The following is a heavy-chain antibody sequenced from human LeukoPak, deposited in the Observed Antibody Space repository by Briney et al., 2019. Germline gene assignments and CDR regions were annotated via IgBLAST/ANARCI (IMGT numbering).Heavy chain of an antibody. CDR1: CGSIRSYY. V-gene: IGHV4-59*08. D-gene: IGHD3-22*01. CDR3: ARLSNLYDTSGYYPHDY. Sequence: SETLSLTCTVACGSIRSYYWSWIRQPPGKGLEWIGYIYYSGSTNYNASLKSRVTISVDTSKNQFSLKLSTVTAADTAVYYCARLSNLYDTSGYYPHDYWGQGTLVTVSS. CDR2: IYYSGST. J-gene: IGHJ4*02.